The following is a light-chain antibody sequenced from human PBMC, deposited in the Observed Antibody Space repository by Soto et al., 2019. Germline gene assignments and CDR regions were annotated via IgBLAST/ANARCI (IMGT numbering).Light chain of an antibody. CDR2: DAS. Sequence: DIPMTQSPSSLSASVGDRVTITCQASQDISNYLNWYQQKLGKAPKLLIYDASNLETGVPSRFSGSGSGKDFTFTIASLEPEDFAVYYCQQRSNWPYLTFGGGTRV. V-gene: IGKV1-33*01. J-gene: IGKJ4*01. CDR1: QDISNY. CDR3: QQRSNWPYLT.